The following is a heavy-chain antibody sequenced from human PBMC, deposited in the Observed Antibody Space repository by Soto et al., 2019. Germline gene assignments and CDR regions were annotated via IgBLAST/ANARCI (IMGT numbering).Heavy chain of an antibody. V-gene: IGHV3-23*01. J-gene: IGHJ4*02. D-gene: IGHD2-15*01. Sequence: EVQLLESGGGLVQPGGSLRLSCGASGITFSSYAMSWVRQAPGKGLEWVSGISGSGSSTYHADSVKGRFTISRDNSENTVYLQMNSLRAEDTAEYYCAKGKGSCCYSEFEYWGQGTLVTVSS. CDR3: AKGKGSCCYSEFEY. CDR1: GITFSSYA. CDR2: ISGSGSST.